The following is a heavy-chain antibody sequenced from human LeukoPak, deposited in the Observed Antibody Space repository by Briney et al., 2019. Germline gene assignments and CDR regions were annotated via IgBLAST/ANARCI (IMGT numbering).Heavy chain of an antibody. J-gene: IGHJ6*03. CDR2: ITSSSSYI. Sequence: PGGSLRLSCAASGFTFSNYNMNWVRQAPGKGLELVSSITSSSSYISYADSLKGRFTISRDNAKNSLYLQMSSLRSEDTAVYYCARVGVGGDYYYYYMDVWGKGTTVTISS. D-gene: IGHD3-16*01. V-gene: IGHV3-21*04. CDR3: ARVGVGGDYYYYYMDV. CDR1: GFTFSNYN.